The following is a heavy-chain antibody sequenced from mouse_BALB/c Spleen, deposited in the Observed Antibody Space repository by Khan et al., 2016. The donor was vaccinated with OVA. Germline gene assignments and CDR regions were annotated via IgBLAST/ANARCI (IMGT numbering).Heavy chain of an antibody. CDR2: ITPSTGYT. CDR3: ARAIFDGYPPFAY. J-gene: IGHJ3*01. V-gene: IGHV1-7*01. Sequence: QVRLQQSGAELAKPGASVKMSCKASGYTFISYWMHWVKQRPGQGLEWIGYITPSTGYTEYNQKFKDKATLTSDKSSSTAYMQLSSLTSEDSAVXYCARAIFDGYPPFAYWGQGTLVTVST. CDR1: GYTFISYW. D-gene: IGHD2-3*01.